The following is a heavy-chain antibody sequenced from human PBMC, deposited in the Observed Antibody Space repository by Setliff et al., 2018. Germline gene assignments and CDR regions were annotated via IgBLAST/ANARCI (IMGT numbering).Heavy chain of an antibody. D-gene: IGHD1-1*01. CDR2: IGSSTSTI. V-gene: IGHV3-48*01. Sequence: PGGSLRLSCAASGFTFSSYNMNWVRQAPGKGLEWVSYIGSSTSTIYYADSVKGRFTISRGNAKNSLYLQMSSLRAEDTAMYYCARGHTIGALLRHFDCWGQGTLVTVSS. J-gene: IGHJ4*02. CDR3: ARGHTIGALLRHFDC. CDR1: GFTFSSYN.